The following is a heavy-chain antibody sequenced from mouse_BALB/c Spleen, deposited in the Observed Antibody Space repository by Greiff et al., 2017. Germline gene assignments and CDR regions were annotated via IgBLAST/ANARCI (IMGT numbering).Heavy chain of an antibody. CDR1: GFNIKDYY. J-gene: IGHJ2*01. Sequence: EVQLQESGAELVRSGASVKLSCTASGFNIKDYYMHWVKQRPEQGLEWIGRIDPANGNTKYDPKFQGKATITADTSSNTAYLQLSSLTSEDTAVYYCARSGGGNYFDYWGQGTTLTVSS. D-gene: IGHD4-1*01. V-gene: IGHV14-3*02. CDR3: ARSGGGNYFDY. CDR2: IDPANGNT.